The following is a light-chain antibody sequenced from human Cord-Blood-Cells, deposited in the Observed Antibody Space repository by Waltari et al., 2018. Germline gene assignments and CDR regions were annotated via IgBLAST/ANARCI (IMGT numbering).Light chain of an antibody. CDR2: EVS. J-gene: IGLJ1*01. CDR3: CSYAGSSTYV. CDR1: SSDCGGYNL. V-gene: IGLV2-23*02. Sequence: QSALTQPASVSGSPGQSITISFTGTSSDCGGYNLVSWYQQHPGKAPKLMIYEVSKRPSGVSNRFSGSKSGNTASLTISGLQAEDEADYYCCSYAGSSTYVFGTGTKVTVL.